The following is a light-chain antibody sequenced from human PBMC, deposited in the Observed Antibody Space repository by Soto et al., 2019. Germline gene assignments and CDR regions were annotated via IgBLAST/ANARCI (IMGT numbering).Light chain of an antibody. CDR1: SSDIGRYNY. Sequence: QSVLTQPASVSGSPGQSITISCTGASSDIGRYNYVSWFQQPPGKVPKLVIFEVNYRPSGVSDRFSGSKSGNTASLTITGLQAEDEADYYCTSCITANTRCVFGSGTKVTVL. J-gene: IGLJ1*01. CDR2: EVN. CDR3: TSCITANTRCV. V-gene: IGLV2-14*01.